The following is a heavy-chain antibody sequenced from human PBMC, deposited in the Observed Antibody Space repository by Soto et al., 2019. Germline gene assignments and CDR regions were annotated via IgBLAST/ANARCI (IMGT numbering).Heavy chain of an antibody. Sequence: ASVKVSCKASGGTFSSYAISWVRQAPGQGLEWMGGIIPIFGTANYAQKFQGRVTITADESTSTAYMELSSLRSEDTAVYYCARXGRWLQSVPGYYYGMDVWGQGTTVTVSS. D-gene: IGHD5-12*01. CDR2: IIPIFGTA. J-gene: IGHJ6*02. CDR3: ARXGRWLQSVPGYYYGMDV. V-gene: IGHV1-69*13. CDR1: GGTFSSYA.